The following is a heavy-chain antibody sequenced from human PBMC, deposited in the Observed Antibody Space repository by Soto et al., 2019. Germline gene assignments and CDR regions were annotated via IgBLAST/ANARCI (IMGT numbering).Heavy chain of an antibody. J-gene: IGHJ3*02. CDR1: GFTVSSNY. CDR3: ARDYYGGDAFDI. CDR2: IYSGGST. Sequence: LRLSCGASGFTVSSNYMSWVRQAPGKGLEWVSVIYSGGSTYYADSVKGRFTISRDNSKNTLYLQMNSLRAEDTAVYYCARDYYGGDAFDIWGQGTMVTVSS. D-gene: IGHD4-17*01. V-gene: IGHV3-53*01.